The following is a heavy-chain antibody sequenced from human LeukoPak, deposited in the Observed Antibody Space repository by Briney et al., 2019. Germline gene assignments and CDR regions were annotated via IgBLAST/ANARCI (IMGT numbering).Heavy chain of an antibody. CDR2: INPNSGGT. J-gene: IGHJ6*02. Sequence: GASVKVSCKASGYTFLDYYMHWVRQAPGQGLEWMGWINPNSGGTNYAQKFQGWVTMTRDTSISTAYMELSRLRSDDTAVYYCARDGGSGSYYYYGMDVWGQGTTVTVSS. CDR3: ARDGGSGSYYYYGMDV. V-gene: IGHV1-2*04. CDR1: GYTFLDYY. D-gene: IGHD3-10*01.